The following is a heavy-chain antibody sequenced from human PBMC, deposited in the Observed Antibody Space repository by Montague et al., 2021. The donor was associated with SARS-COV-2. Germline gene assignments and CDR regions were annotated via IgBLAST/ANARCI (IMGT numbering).Heavy chain of an antibody. Sequence: SETLSLTCTVSGGSINTYYWSWIRQPPGKGLEWIGYIYYSGSTNYNPSLKSRVTISVDTSKNQFSLKLSSVTAADTAVYYCAGVTTKRTRYVSGGYRGFDAFDIWGQGTMVTVSS. CDR2: IYYSGST. J-gene: IGHJ3*02. D-gene: IGHD3-10*01. CDR3: AGVTTKRTRYVSGGYRGFDAFDI. CDR1: GGSINTYY. V-gene: IGHV4-59*08.